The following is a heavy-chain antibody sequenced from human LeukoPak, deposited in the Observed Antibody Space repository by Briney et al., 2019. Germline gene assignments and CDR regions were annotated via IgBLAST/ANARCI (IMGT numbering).Heavy chain of an antibody. D-gene: IGHD3-3*01. CDR2: IYTSGST. J-gene: IGHJ3*02. Sequence: SETLSLTCTVSGGSISSYYWSWIRQPAGKGLEWIGRIYTSGSTNYNPSLKSRVTMSVDTSKNQFSLKLSSVTAADTAVYYCARATYDFWSGYSPDAFDIWGQGTMVTVSS. CDR1: GGSISSYY. CDR3: ARATYDFWSGYSPDAFDI. V-gene: IGHV4-4*07.